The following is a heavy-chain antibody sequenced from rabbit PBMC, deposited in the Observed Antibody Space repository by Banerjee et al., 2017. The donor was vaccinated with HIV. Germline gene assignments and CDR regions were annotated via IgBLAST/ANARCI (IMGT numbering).Heavy chain of an antibody. V-gene: IGHV1S39*01. J-gene: IGHJ6*01. CDR1: GFDFSSYG. CDR3: ARTGAGGYLYGMDL. Sequence: QEQLEESGGGLVQPGGSLKLSCKASGFDFSSYGVSWVRQAPGKGLECIGYIDPMFGSISYASWAKGRFTISKTSSTTVTLQMTSLTAADTATYFCARTGAGGYLYGMDLWGQGTLVTVS. D-gene: IGHD1-1*01. CDR2: IDPMFGSI.